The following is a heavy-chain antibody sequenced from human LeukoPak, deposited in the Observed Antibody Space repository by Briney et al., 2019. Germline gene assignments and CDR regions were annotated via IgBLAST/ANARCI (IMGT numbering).Heavy chain of an antibody. D-gene: IGHD3-10*01. V-gene: IGHV4-39*07. CDR1: GGSISSSSYY. CDR2: IYYSGST. Sequence: SETLSLTCIVSGGSISSSSYYWGWIRQPPGKGLEWIGSIYYSGSTYYNPSLKSRVTISVDTSKNQFSLKLNSVTAADTAVYYCALTYYYNSGTYFDYWGQGTLVTVSS. J-gene: IGHJ4*02. CDR3: ALTYYYNSGTYFDY.